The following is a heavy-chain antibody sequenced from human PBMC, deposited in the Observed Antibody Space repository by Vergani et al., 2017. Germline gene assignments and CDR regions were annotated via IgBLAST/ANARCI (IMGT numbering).Heavy chain of an antibody. Sequence: EVQLLESGGGLVQPGGSLRLSCAASGFTFSSYAMSWVRQAPGKGLEWVSSISSSSSYIYYADSVKGRFTISRDNAKNSLYLQMNSLRAEDTAVYYCARGDIVVVVAEIDYWGQGTLVTVSS. CDR1: GFTFSSYA. J-gene: IGHJ4*02. D-gene: IGHD2-15*01. CDR2: ISSSSSYI. CDR3: ARGDIVVVVAEIDY. V-gene: IGHV3-21*01.